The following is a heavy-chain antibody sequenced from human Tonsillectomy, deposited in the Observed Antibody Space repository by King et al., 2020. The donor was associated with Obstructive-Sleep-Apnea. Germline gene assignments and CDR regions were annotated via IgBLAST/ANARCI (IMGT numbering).Heavy chain of an antibody. Sequence: VQLVESGGGVVQPGRSLRLSCAASGFTFSSYAMHWVRQAPGKGLEWVAVISYDGSNKYYADSVKGRFTIPRDNSKNTLYLQMNSLRAEDTAVYYCARDLLLWFGELWNGAFDIWGQGTMVTVSS. CDR2: ISYDGSNK. V-gene: IGHV3-30-3*01. J-gene: IGHJ3*02. D-gene: IGHD3-10*01. CDR3: ARDLLLWFGELWNGAFDI. CDR1: GFTFSSYA.